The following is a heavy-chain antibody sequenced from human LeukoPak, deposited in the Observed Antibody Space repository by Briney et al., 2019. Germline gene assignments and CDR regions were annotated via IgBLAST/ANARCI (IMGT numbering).Heavy chain of an antibody. Sequence: GGSLRLSCAASGFTFSSYAMHWVRQAPGKGLEWVAVISYDGSNKYYADSVRGRFTISRDNSKNTRYLQMNSLRAEDTAVYYCARALPITMIVVVYPGGMDVWGQGTTVTVSS. J-gene: IGHJ6*02. CDR2: ISYDGSNK. D-gene: IGHD3-22*01. CDR1: GFTFSSYA. CDR3: ARALPITMIVVVYPGGMDV. V-gene: IGHV3-30-3*01.